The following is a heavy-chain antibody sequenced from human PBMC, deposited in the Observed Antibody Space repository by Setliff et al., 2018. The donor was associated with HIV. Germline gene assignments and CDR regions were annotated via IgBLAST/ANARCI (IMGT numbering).Heavy chain of an antibody. J-gene: IGHJ4*02. CDR3: ARGPIRYSSGVRWFLGVESWYSGIDY. CDR1: DGSLSSYY. Sequence: SETLSLTCAVYDGSLSSYYWSGIREYTGKGLERIGEINDSGTTNYNPSLESRVTMSIDMSKNQLSLKLSSVTAADTAVYFCARGPIRYSSGVRWFLGVESWYSGIDYWGQGTRVTVSS. CDR2: INDSGTT. V-gene: IGHV4-34*01. D-gene: IGHD2-15*01.